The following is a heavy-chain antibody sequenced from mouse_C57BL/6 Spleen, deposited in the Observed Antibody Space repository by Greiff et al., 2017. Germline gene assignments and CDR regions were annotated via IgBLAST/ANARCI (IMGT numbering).Heavy chain of an antibody. CDR2: INPSNGGT. CDR3: ARRWSSSLYWYFDV. CDR1: GYTFTSYW. J-gene: IGHJ1*03. D-gene: IGHD1-1*02. Sequence: QVQLQQPGPELVKPGASVKLSCKASGYTFTSYWMHWVKQRPGQGLEWIGNINPSNGGTNYNEKFKSKATLTVDKSSSTAYMQLSSLTSEDSAVYYCARRWSSSLYWYFDVWGTGTTVTVSS. V-gene: IGHV1-53*01.